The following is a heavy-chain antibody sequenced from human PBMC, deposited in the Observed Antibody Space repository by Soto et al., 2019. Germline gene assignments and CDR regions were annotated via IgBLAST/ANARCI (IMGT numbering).Heavy chain of an antibody. CDR1: GFTFSSYA. Sequence: EVQLLESGGGLVQPGGSLRLSCAASGFTFSSYAMSWVRQAPGKGLEWVSSIRGSGGSIHYADSVKGRFTISRDNSKNTLYVQMNSLRAEDTAVYYCAKDFVGVRADAFDIWGQGTMVTVSS. CDR2: IRGSGGSI. CDR3: AKDFVGVRADAFDI. D-gene: IGHD1-26*01. J-gene: IGHJ3*02. V-gene: IGHV3-23*01.